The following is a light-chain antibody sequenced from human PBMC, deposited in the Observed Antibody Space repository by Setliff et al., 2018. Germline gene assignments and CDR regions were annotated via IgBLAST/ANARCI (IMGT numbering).Light chain of an antibody. Sequence: QPVLTQPPSASASLGASVTLTCTLSSGYSNYKVDWYQQRPGKGPRFVMRVGTGGIVGSKGDGIPDRFSVLGSGLNRYLTIKNIQGEDESDYHCGADHGSGSNFVYVFGTGTKV. CDR1: SGYSNYK. V-gene: IGLV9-49*01. J-gene: IGLJ1*01. CDR2: VGTGGIVG. CDR3: GADHGSGSNFVYV.